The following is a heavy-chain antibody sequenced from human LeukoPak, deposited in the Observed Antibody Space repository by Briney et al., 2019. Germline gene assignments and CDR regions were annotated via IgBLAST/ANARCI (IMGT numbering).Heavy chain of an antibody. CDR3: QKTAYDILTGYHLIDY. Sequence: SKTLSLTCTVSGVSISSSSYYWGCIRQPPVKGLAWIGSIYYSGSTYYNPSLKSRVTISVDTSKNQFSLKLSSVTAADTVFFFKQKTAYDILTGYHLIDYWGQGTLVTVSS. CDR2: IYYSGST. D-gene: IGHD3-9*01. J-gene: IGHJ4*02. CDR1: GVSISSSSYY. V-gene: IGHV4-39*01.